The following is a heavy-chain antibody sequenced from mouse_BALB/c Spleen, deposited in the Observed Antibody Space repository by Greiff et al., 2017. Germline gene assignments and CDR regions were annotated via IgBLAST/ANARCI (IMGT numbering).Heavy chain of an antibody. V-gene: IGHV1-76*01. Sequence: VQLQQSGAELARPGASVKLSCKASGYTFTDYYINWVKQRTGLGLEWIGGIYPGSGNTYYNEKFKGKATLTADKSSSTAYMQLSSLTTEDSAVYFYASTDYHYWYFDGRGAGTTVTVTS. J-gene: IGHJ1*01. CDR1: GYTFTDYY. CDR3: ASTDYHYWYFDG. CDR2: IYPGSGNT. D-gene: IGHD2-4*01.